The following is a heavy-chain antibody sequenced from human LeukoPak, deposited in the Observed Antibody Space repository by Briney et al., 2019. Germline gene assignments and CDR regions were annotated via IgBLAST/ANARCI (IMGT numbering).Heavy chain of an antibody. J-gene: IGHJ4*02. Sequence: SETLSLTCTVSGVSISSSNSYWGWIRQPPGNGLEWIGSIYYTGNTYYNASLKSQVSISIDTSKNQFSLKLTSVTAAHTPVYYCARQTGSGLFILPGGQGTLVTVSS. CDR2: IYYTGNT. CDR3: ARQTGSGLFILP. D-gene: IGHD3/OR15-3a*01. V-gene: IGHV4-39*01. CDR1: GVSISSSNSY.